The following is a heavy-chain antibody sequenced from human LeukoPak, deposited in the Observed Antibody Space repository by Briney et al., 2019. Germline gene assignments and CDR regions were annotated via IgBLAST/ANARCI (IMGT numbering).Heavy chain of an antibody. V-gene: IGHV3-43*02. CDR2: ISGDGGST. Sequence: GGSLRLSCAASGFTFDDYAMHWVRQAPGKGLEWVSLISGDGGSTFYADSVKGRFTISRDNSKNSLYLQMNSLRTEDTALYYCANDGIRCAGLGPWGQGTLVTVSS. CDR1: GFTFDDYA. D-gene: IGHD3-3*02. J-gene: IGHJ5*02. CDR3: ANDGIRCAGLGP.